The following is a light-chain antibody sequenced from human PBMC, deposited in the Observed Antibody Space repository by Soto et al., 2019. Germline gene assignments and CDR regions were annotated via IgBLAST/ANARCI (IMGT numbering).Light chain of an antibody. CDR3: HQYNSWYT. V-gene: IGKV3-15*01. Sequence: EVVMTQSPATLSVSPGKRAILSCRASQSVSSNLAWYQQKPGQAPRLLIYGASTRATGIPARFSGSGSGTFFSLTISSLQYEDFAVYYCHQYNSWYTFGQGTKLEIK. J-gene: IGKJ2*01. CDR1: QSVSSN. CDR2: GAS.